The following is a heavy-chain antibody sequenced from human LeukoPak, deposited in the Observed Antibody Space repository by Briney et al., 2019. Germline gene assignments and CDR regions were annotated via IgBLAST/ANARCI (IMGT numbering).Heavy chain of an antibody. CDR1: GYTFTSYG. CDR2: ISAYNGNT. V-gene: IGHV1-18*01. Sequence: ASVKVSCKASGYTFTSYGISWVRQAPGQGLEWMGWISAYNGNTNYAQKLQGRVTMTTDTSTSTAYMELSSLRSEDTAVYYCARGSVGSGYYDSSGSFDYWGQGTLVTVSS. CDR3: ARGSVGSGYYDSSGSFDY. J-gene: IGHJ4*02. D-gene: IGHD3-22*01.